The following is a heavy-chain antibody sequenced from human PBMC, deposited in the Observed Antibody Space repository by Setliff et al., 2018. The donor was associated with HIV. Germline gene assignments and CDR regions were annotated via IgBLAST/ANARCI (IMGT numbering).Heavy chain of an antibody. CDR1: GDSISSYY. V-gene: IGHV4-59*08. J-gene: IGHJ5*02. Sequence: SETLSLTCTVSGDSISSYYWNWIRQPPGKALEWIGYIYYGSTHYNPSFEGRVTISVDTSKNQFSLKLRSVTAADKAMYYCARRRCSAASCPDNSWNWLDPWGQGTLVTVSS. CDR3: ARRRCSAASCPDNSWNWLDP. D-gene: IGHD2-15*01. CDR2: IYYGST.